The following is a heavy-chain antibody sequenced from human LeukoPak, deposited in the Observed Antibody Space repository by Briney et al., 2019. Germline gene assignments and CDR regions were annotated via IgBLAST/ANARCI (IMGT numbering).Heavy chain of an antibody. D-gene: IGHD1-14*01. CDR1: GFALGKSA. CDR2: ITSSGGSK. CDR3: ATDVTGGAISF. V-gene: IGHV3-23*01. Sequence: GATLGIPLARTGFALGKSAMSWGRQVLEKELEWVSIITSSGGSKNYADSVKGRFTISRDNSKNTLYLQMNSLKPDDTAVYYCATDVTGGAISFWGQGALVTVSS. J-gene: IGHJ4*02.